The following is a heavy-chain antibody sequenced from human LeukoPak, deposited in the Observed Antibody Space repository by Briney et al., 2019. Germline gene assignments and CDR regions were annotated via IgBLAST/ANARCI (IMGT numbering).Heavy chain of an antibody. CDR3: AKKVYYYYYMDV. CDR1: GFTFSSYA. V-gene: IGHV3-23*01. CDR2: ISGSGGST. Sequence: PGGSLRLSCAASGFTFSSYAMSWVRQAPGKGLEWVSAISGSGGSTYYADSAKGRFTISRDNSKNTLYLQMNSLRAEDKAVYYCAKKVYYYYYMDVWGKGTTVTVSS. J-gene: IGHJ6*03.